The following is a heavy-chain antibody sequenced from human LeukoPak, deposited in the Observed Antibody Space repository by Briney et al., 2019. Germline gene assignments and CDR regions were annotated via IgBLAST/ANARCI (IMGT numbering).Heavy chain of an antibody. V-gene: IGHV3-23*01. D-gene: IGHD4-23*01. CDR1: GFPFSTYA. J-gene: IGHJ4*02. CDR2: IRGSDGST. Sequence: PGGSLRLSCAASGFPFSTYAMTWVRQAPGKGLEWVSNIRGSDGSTYYADSVKGRFAISRDKSKNTLYLQMDSLRAEDTAVYYCAKDVYGDYGGLDYWGQGTLVTVSS. CDR3: AKDVYGDYGGLDY.